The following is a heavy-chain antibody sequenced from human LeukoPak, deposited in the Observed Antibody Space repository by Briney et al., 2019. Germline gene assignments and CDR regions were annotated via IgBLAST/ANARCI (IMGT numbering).Heavy chain of an antibody. CDR2: IYYGGST. V-gene: IGHV4-59*08. D-gene: IGHD1-26*01. CDR3: ARHAIVGATFNWFDP. CDR1: GGSRSSYY. J-gene: IGHJ5*02. Sequence: SETLSLTCTVSGGSRSSYYWSWIRQPPGKGLEWIGCIYYGGSTNYNPSLKSRVIISVDMSKNQFSLKLSSVTAADTAVYYCARHAIVGATFNWFDPWGQGTLVAVSS.